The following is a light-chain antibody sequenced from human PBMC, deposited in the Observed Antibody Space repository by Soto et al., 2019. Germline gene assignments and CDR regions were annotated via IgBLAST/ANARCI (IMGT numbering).Light chain of an antibody. CDR3: SSYTSSSTPLDV. CDR1: SSDVGGYNY. V-gene: IGLV2-14*01. Sequence: QSALTQPASVSGSPGPSITISCTGTSSDVGGYNYVSWYQQHPGKAPKLMIYDVSNRPSGVSNRFSGSKSGNTASLTISGLQAEDEAEYYCSSYTSSSTPLDVFGTGTKLTVL. J-gene: IGLJ1*01. CDR2: DVS.